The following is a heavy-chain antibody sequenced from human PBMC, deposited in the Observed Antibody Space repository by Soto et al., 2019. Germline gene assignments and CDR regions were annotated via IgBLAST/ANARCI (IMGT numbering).Heavy chain of an antibody. CDR1: GITFGIYC. V-gene: IGHV3-33*01. D-gene: IGHD3-10*01. Sequence: GGSLRLSCAACGITFGIYCIHWVRQAPCKGLEWLAVIWFDGSTQYYADSVKGRFTISRDNAKNTLYLQMNNLRAEDTALYYCARDTLLRGNGYFDYFGQGTQVTVYS. J-gene: IGHJ4*02. CDR2: IWFDGSTQ. CDR3: ARDTLLRGNGYFDY.